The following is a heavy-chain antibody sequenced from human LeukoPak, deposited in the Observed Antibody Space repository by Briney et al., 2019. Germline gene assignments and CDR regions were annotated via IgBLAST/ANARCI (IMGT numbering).Heavy chain of an antibody. CDR2: IYYSGST. CDR3: ARALDGGHFDY. Sequence: SETLSLTCTVSGGSISSSSYYWGWIRQPPGKGLEWIGSIYYSGSTYYNPSLKSRVTISVDTSKNQFSLKLSSVTAADTAVYYCARALDGGHFDYWGQGTLVTVSS. CDR1: GGSISSSSYY. J-gene: IGHJ4*02. D-gene: IGHD5-24*01. V-gene: IGHV4-39*07.